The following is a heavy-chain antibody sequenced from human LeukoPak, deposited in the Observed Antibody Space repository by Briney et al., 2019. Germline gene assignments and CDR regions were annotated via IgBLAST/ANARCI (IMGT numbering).Heavy chain of an antibody. V-gene: IGHV3-21*01. D-gene: IGHD3-9*01. CDR3: ARDGGDYDILTGYGY. Sequence: PGGSLRLSCAASGFTFSSYSMNWVRQAPGKGLEWVSSISSSSSYIYYADSVKGRFTISRDNAKNSLYLQMYSLRAEDTAVYYCARDGGDYDILTGYGYWGQGTLVTVSS. CDR2: ISSSSSYI. CDR1: GFTFSSYS. J-gene: IGHJ4*02.